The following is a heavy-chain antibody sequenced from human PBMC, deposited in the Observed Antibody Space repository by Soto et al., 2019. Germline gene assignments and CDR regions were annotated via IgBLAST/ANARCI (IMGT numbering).Heavy chain of an antibody. Sequence: TLSLTCTVSGGSISSGGYYWSWIRQHPGKGLEWIGYIYYSGSTYYNPSLKSRVIISVDTSKNQLSLKLSSVAAADTAVCSCARVPMRSSGYYFDYWGQGTLVTVSS. CDR2: IYYSGST. J-gene: IGHJ4*02. CDR1: GGSISSGGYY. D-gene: IGHD3-22*01. V-gene: IGHV4-31*03. CDR3: ARVPMRSSGYYFDY.